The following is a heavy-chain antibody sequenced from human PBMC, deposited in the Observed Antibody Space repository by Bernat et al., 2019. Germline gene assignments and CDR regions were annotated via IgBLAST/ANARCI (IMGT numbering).Heavy chain of an antibody. CDR2: TYYSSKWYN. Sequence: QVQLPQSGPGLVKPSQTLSLTCAISGDSVSNNSAAWNWIRQSPSRRRDWLGRTYYSSKWYNDDAVYGKSRLTINPDTSKNLFSLPLNSVTPEDTAMYYCAREKSDDTGDYALDIWGQGTMVTVSS. D-gene: IGHD7-27*01. J-gene: IGHJ3*02. CDR3: AREKSDDTGDYALDI. V-gene: IGHV6-1*01. CDR1: GDSVSNNSAA.